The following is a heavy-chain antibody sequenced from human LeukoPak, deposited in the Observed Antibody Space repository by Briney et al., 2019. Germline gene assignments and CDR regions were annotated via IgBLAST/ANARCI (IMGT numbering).Heavy chain of an antibody. CDR1: GFTFSSYS. CDR2: ISSSSSTI. CDR3: ARVLAYYYDKRVDY. V-gene: IGHV3-48*04. Sequence: GGSLRLSCAASGFTFSSYSMNWVRQAPGKGLEWVSYISSSSSTIYYADSVKGRFTISRDNAKNSLCLQMNSLRAEDTAVYYCARVLAYYYDKRVDYWGQGTLVTVSS. D-gene: IGHD3-22*01. J-gene: IGHJ4*02.